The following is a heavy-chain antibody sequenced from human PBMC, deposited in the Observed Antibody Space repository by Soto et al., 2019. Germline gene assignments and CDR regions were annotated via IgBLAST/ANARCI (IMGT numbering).Heavy chain of an antibody. D-gene: IGHD2-15*01. CDR1: GFTFSSYA. Sequence: GGSLRLSCAASGFTFSSYAMHWVRQAPGKGLEWVAVISYDGSNKYYADSVKGRFTISRDNSKNTLYLQMNSLRAEDTAVYYCARSPLLPQPSDYWGQGTLVTAPQ. CDR3: ARSPLLPQPSDY. CDR2: ISYDGSNK. V-gene: IGHV3-30-3*01. J-gene: IGHJ4*02.